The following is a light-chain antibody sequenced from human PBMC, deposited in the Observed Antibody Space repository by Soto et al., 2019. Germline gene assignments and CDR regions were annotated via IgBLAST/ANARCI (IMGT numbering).Light chain of an antibody. J-gene: IGKJ5*01. CDR1: QSVSSY. CDR2: DAS. V-gene: IGKV3-11*01. Sequence: EIVLTQSPATLSLSPGERATLSWRASQSVSSYLAWYQQKPGQAPRLLIYDASNRATGIPARFSGSGSGTDFTLTISSLEPEDFAVYYCQQRSNWPPITFGQGTRLENK. CDR3: QQRSNWPPIT.